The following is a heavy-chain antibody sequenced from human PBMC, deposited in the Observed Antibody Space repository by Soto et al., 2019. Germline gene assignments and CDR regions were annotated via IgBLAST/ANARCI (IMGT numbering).Heavy chain of an antibody. D-gene: IGHD6-19*01. Sequence: QVQLVESGGGVVQPGRSLRLSCAASGFTFSSYAMHWVRQAPGKGLEWVAVISYDGSNKYYADSVKGRFTISRDNSKNTLYLQMNSLRAEDTAVYYCARESQQWLAAYYFDYWGQGTLVTVSS. CDR3: ARESQQWLAAYYFDY. V-gene: IGHV3-30-3*01. CDR2: ISYDGSNK. CDR1: GFTFSSYA. J-gene: IGHJ4*02.